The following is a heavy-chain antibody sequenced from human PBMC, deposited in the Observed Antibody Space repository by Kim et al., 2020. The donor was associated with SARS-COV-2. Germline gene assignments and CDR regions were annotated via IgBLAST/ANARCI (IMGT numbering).Heavy chain of an antibody. D-gene: IGHD2-15*01. CDR1: GGSISSSSYY. J-gene: IGHJ4*02. V-gene: IGHV4-39*01. CDR2: IYYSGST. CDR3: ARHSPATKLPHCSGGSCYFDY. Sequence: SETLSLTCTVSGGSISSSSYYWGWIRQPPGKGLEWIGSIYYSGSTYYNPSLKSRVTISVDTSKNQFSLKLSSVTAADTAVYYCARHSPATKLPHCSGGSCYFDYWGQGTLVTVSS.